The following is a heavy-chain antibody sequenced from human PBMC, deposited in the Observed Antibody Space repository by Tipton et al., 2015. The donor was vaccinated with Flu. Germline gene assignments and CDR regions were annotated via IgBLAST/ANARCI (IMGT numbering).Heavy chain of an antibody. V-gene: IGHV1-69*01. CDR2: IIPLYNSA. Sequence: QVQLVQSGAEVKKPGSSVKVSCKTSGGTFSTYSINWVRQAPGQGLEWMGEIIPLYNSAKYARKFQGRVTITADESTHTAYMEVSSLRSEDTAVYYCARRPYDGTGYYHQYFDYWGLGTRVTVSS. J-gene: IGHJ4*02. CDR3: ARRPYDGTGYYHQYFDY. CDR1: GGTFSTYS. D-gene: IGHD3-22*01.